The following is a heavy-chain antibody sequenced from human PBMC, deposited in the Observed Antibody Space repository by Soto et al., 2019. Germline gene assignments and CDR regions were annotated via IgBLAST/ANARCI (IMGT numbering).Heavy chain of an antibody. D-gene: IGHD3-10*01. Sequence: GESRKISCKGSGYSFTSYWIGWVRQMPGKGLEWMGIIYPGDSDTRYSPSFQGQVTISADKSISTAYLQWSSLKASDTAMYYCAKSYGSGSYPYYGMDVWGQGTTVTVSS. CDR2: IYPGDSDT. CDR3: AKSYGSGSYPYYGMDV. J-gene: IGHJ6*02. V-gene: IGHV5-51*01. CDR1: GYSFTSYW.